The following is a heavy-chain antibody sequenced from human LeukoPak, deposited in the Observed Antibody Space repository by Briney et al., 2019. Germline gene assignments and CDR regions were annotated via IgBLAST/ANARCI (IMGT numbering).Heavy chain of an antibody. V-gene: IGHV5-51*01. Sequence: GESLKISCKGSGYSFTSYWICWVRQMPGKGLEWMGIIYPGDSETRYSPSFQGQVTISADKSISTAYLQWSSLKASDTAMYYCVRQTSSGYYSDAFDIWGQGKMVTVSS. CDR3: VRQTSSGYYSDAFDI. CDR2: IYPGDSET. CDR1: GYSFTSYW. J-gene: IGHJ3*02. D-gene: IGHD3-22*01.